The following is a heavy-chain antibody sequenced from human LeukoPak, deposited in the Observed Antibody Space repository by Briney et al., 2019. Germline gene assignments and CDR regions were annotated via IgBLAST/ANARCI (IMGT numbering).Heavy chain of an antibody. Sequence: SETLSLTCTVSGGSINNSNYYWGWIRQPPGEGLEWIGNIYYSGDSYYNPSLKSRVTISVDTSKNQFSLKLSSVTAADTAVYYCARGRGDYRFDYWGQGTLVTVSS. CDR3: ARGRGDYRFDY. CDR2: IYYSGDS. J-gene: IGHJ4*02. V-gene: IGHV4-39*07. CDR1: GGSINNSNYY. D-gene: IGHD4-17*01.